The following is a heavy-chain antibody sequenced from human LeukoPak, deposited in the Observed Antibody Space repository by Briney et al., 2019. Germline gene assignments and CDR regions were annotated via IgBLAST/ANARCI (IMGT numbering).Heavy chain of an antibody. CDR2: ISYDGSNK. D-gene: IGHD3-22*01. V-gene: IGHV3-30*03. Sequence: GGSLRLSCAASGFTFSSYGMHWVRQAPGKGLEWVAVISYDGSNKYYADSAKGRFTISRDNSKNTLYLQMNSLRAEDTAVYYCARGVDYYENSGTIDYWGQGTLVTVSS. CDR3: ARGVDYYENSGTIDY. CDR1: GFTFSSYG. J-gene: IGHJ4*02.